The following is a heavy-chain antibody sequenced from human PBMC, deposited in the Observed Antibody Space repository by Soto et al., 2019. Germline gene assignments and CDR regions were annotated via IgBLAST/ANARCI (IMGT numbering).Heavy chain of an antibody. CDR1: GGTFSSYT. J-gene: IGHJ4*02. V-gene: IGHV1-69*02. CDR3: ARGATDTAMVFDY. CDR2: IIPILGIA. Sequence: QVQLVQSGAEVKKPGSSVKVSCKASGGTFSSYTISWVRQAPGQGLEWMGRIIPILGIANYAHKFQGRVTIIADKSTSTAYMELSSLRSEDTAVYYCARGATDTAMVFDYWGQGTLVTVSS. D-gene: IGHD5-18*01.